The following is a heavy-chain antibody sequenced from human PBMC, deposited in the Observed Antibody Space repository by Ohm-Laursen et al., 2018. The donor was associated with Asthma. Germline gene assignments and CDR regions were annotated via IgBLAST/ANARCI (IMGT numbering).Heavy chain of an antibody. CDR1: GFTFSGSW. Sequence: SLRLSCAAFGFTFSGSWMIWVRQAPGKGLQWLAFIKPGGSQTYYADSMEGRFSISRDNSKNSLYLQMSSLRGEDTAIYYCATLSWYASQFWGQGTLVTVSS. J-gene: IGHJ4*02. V-gene: IGHV3-7*01. D-gene: IGHD2-2*01. CDR2: IKPGGSQT. CDR3: ATLSWYASQF.